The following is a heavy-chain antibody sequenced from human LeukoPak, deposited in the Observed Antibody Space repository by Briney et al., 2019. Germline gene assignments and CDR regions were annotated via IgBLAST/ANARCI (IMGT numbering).Heavy chain of an antibody. CDR3: ARGSSTSLYDAFDI. Sequence: SETLSLTCTVSGGSISSYYWSWIRQPPGKGLEWIGYIYYSGSTNYNPSLKSRVTISVDPSKNQFSLKLSSVTAADTAVYYCARGSSTSLYDAFDIWGQGTMVTVSS. V-gene: IGHV4-59*01. J-gene: IGHJ3*02. CDR1: GGSISSYY. CDR2: IYYSGST. D-gene: IGHD2-2*01.